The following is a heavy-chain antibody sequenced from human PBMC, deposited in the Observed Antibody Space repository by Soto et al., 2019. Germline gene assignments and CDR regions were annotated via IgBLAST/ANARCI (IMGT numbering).Heavy chain of an antibody. CDR3: ATQTGLRIGYAFDI. Sequence: PGESLKISCKSPRYSFTSYSIGWVRQTPGKGLERRGIIYPGDSDTRYSPSFQGEVTISADKSISTAYLQWSSLKASDTAMYYCATQTGLRIGYAFDIWGQGTMVTVSS. CDR2: IYPGDSDT. CDR1: RYSFTSYS. V-gene: IGHV5-51*01. D-gene: IGHD3-3*01. J-gene: IGHJ3*02.